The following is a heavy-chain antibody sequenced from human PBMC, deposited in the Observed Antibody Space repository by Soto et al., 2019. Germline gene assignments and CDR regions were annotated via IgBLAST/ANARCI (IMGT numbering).Heavy chain of an antibody. V-gene: IGHV3-23*01. CDR1: GFTFSSYA. Sequence: GGSLRLSCAASGFTFSSYAMSGVRQAPGKGLEWVSAISGSGGSTYYADSVKGRFTISRDNSKNTLYLQMNSLRAEDTAVYYCAKDRAAAGTSQPDYWGQGTLVTVSS. CDR3: AKDRAAAGTSQPDY. CDR2: ISGSGGST. D-gene: IGHD6-13*01. J-gene: IGHJ4*02.